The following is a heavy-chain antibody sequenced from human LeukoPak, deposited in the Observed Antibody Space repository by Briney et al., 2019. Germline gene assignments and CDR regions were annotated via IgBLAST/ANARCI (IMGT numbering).Heavy chain of an antibody. J-gene: IGHJ4*02. D-gene: IGHD3-10*01. CDR3: ARGRVLLLFGEFDY. Sequence: SETLSLTCTVSGGSISSGGYYWSWIRQHPGKGLEWIGYIYYSGSTYYNPSLKSRVTISVDTSKNQFSLKLSSVTAADTAVYYCARGRVLLLFGEFDYWGQGTLVTVSS. CDR2: IYYSGST. V-gene: IGHV4-31*03. CDR1: GGSISSGGYY.